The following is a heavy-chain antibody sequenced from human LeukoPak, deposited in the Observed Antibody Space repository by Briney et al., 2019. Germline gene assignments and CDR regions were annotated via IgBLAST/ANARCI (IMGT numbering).Heavy chain of an antibody. CDR1: GFTFSSYS. Sequence: GGSLRLSCAASGFTFSSYSMNWVRQAPGKGLEWVSSISSSSYICYADSVKGRFTISRDNAKNSLYLQMNSLRAEDTAVYYCATQPSRYCSSTSCYDFDYWGQGTLVTVSS. J-gene: IGHJ4*02. CDR3: ATQPSRYCSSTSCYDFDY. CDR2: ISSSSYI. D-gene: IGHD2-2*01. V-gene: IGHV3-21*01.